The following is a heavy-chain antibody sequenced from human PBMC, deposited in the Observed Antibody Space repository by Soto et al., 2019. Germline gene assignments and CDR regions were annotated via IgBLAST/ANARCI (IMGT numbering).Heavy chain of an antibody. J-gene: IGHJ3*02. CDR1: GCTFTGYY. D-gene: IGHD3-22*01. Sequence: ASVKVSCKASGCTFTGYYMHWVRQAPGQGLEWMGWINPNSGGTNYAQKFQGWVTMTRDTPISTAYMELSRLRSDDTAVYYCARELAPGYYDSSGYNDAFDIWGQGTMVTVS. V-gene: IGHV1-2*04. CDR3: ARELAPGYYDSSGYNDAFDI. CDR2: INPNSGGT.